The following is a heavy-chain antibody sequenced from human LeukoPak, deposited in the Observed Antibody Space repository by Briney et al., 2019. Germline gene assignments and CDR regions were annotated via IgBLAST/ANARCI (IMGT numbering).Heavy chain of an antibody. J-gene: IGHJ5*02. V-gene: IGHV3-15*01. CDR1: GFTFNNAW. Sequence: GGSLRLSCVGSGFTFNNAWMNWVRQASGKGLEWVGRIKSKNDGGTIEYAAPVKGRFTISRDDSKDTLYLHLNSLKTEDTAMYYCCSNWFDPWGQGTLVTVSS. CDR3: CSNWFDP. CDR2: IKSKNDGGTI. D-gene: IGHD3-10*02.